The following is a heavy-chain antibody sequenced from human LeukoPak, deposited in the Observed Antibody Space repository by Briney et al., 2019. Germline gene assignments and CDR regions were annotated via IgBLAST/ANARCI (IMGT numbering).Heavy chain of an antibody. CDR1: GFTLSDYY. CDR3: ARVHNTVH. V-gene: IGHV3-11*04. D-gene: IGHD4-11*01. CDR2: IKSGSTII. J-gene: IGHJ4*02. Sequence: GGSLTLSCAASGFTLSDYYVNWLRQVPGKGLEWISYIKSGSTIIYYADSVKGRFTISRDNANNSVHLQMTSLGDDDTAVYYCARVHNTVHWGQGVQVTVSS.